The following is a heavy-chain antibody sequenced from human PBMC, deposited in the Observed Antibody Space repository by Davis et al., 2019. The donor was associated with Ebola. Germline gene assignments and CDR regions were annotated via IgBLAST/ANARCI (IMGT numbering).Heavy chain of an antibody. CDR1: GYSFTAYW. J-gene: IGHJ5*01. V-gene: IGHV5-51*01. CDR3: ARSKDNVVEPVGFDS. D-gene: IGHD3-16*02. Sequence: KVSCKASGYSFTAYWIGWVRQMPGKGLEWMGIMYPGDPETRYNPSFEGQVTIPADKSLRTVYLQWSSLKASDTAMYYCARSKDNVVEPVGFDSWGQGTLVTVSS. CDR2: MYPGDPET.